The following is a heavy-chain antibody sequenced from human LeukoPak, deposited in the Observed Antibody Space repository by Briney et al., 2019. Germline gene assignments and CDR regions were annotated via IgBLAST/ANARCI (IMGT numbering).Heavy chain of an antibody. V-gene: IGHV3-30-3*01. CDR3: AREMYQQTYYYYYYYMDV. CDR2: ISYDGSNK. D-gene: IGHD2-2*01. CDR1: GFTFSSYA. Sequence: PGGSLRLSCAASGFTFSSYAMHWVRQAPGKGLEWVAVISYDGSNKYYADSVKGRFTISRDNSKNTLYLQMNSLRVEDTAVYYCAREMYQQTYYYYYYYMDVWGKGTTVTVSS. J-gene: IGHJ6*03.